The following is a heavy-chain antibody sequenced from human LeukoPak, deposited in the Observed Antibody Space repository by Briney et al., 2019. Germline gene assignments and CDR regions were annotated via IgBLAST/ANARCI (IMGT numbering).Heavy chain of an antibody. CDR2: ISGSGGST. V-gene: IGHV3-23*01. D-gene: IGHD5-24*01. CDR1: GFTFSSYA. CDR3: ARGSYGEMATQPAFDI. J-gene: IGHJ3*02. Sequence: GGSLRLSCAASGFTFSSYAMSWVRQAPGKGLEWVSAISGSGGSTYYADSVKGRFTISRDNSKNTLYLQMNSLRAEDTAVYYCARGSYGEMATQPAFDIWGQGTMVTVSS.